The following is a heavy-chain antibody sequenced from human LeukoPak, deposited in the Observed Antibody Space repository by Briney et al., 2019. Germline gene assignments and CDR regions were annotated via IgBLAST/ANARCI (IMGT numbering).Heavy chain of an antibody. Sequence: QPGGSLRLSCAASGFTVSSNYMSWVRQAPGKGLEWVSVIYSGGSTYYADSVKGRFTISRDNSKNTLYPQMNSLRAEDTAVYYCARGPYYYDSSGYYSNWFDPWGQGTLVTVSS. CDR1: GFTVSSNY. V-gene: IGHV3-53*01. J-gene: IGHJ5*02. D-gene: IGHD3-22*01. CDR2: IYSGGST. CDR3: ARGPYYYDSSGYYSNWFDP.